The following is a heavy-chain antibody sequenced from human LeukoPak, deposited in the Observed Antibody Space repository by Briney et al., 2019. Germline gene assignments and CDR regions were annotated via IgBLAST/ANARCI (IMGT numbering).Heavy chain of an antibody. J-gene: IGHJ4*02. D-gene: IGHD2-2*01. V-gene: IGHV4-4*02. Sequence: SGTLSLTCAVSGGSIGSSNWWSWVRQPPGKGLEWIGEIYHSGSTNYNPSLKSRVTISVDKSKNQFSLKLSPVTAADTAVYYCARVHVGQLPYFDYWGQGTLVTVSS. CDR2: IYHSGST. CDR3: ARVHVGQLPYFDY. CDR1: GGSIGSSNW.